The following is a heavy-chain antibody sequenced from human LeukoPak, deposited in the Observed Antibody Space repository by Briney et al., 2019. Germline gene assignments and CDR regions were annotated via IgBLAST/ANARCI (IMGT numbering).Heavy chain of an antibody. J-gene: IGHJ6*02. V-gene: IGHV3-21*01. CDR3: ASDSPHYGMDV. CDR1: GFTFSSYS. Sequence: GGSLRLSCAASGFTFSSYSMSWVRQAPGKGLEWVSSISSSSSYIYYADSVKGRFTISRDNAKNSLYLQMNSLRAEDTAVYHCASDSPHYGMDVWGQGTTVTVSS. CDR2: ISSSSSYI.